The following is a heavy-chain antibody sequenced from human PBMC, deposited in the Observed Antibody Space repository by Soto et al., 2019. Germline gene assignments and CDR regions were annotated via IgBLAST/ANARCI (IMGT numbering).Heavy chain of an antibody. Sequence: QVQLVESGGGVVQPGRSLRLSCAASGFTFSSYGMHWVRQAPGKGLEWVAVIWYDGSNKYYADSVKGRFTISRDNSKNTLYLQMNSLRAEDTAVYYCARDHDIVLVPAAPPGHDWYFDLWGRGTLVTVSS. CDR3: ARDHDIVLVPAAPPGHDWYFDL. CDR1: GFTFSSYG. V-gene: IGHV3-33*01. D-gene: IGHD2-2*01. CDR2: IWYDGSNK. J-gene: IGHJ2*01.